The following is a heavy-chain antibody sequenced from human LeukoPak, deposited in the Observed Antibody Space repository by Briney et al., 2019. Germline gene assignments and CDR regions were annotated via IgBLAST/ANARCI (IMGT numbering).Heavy chain of an antibody. J-gene: IGHJ6*03. V-gene: IGHV1-69*05. CDR1: GGTFSSYA. D-gene: IGHD2-15*01. CDR2: IIPIFGTA. Sequence: ASVKVSCKASGGTFSSYAISWVRQAPGQGLERMGGIIPIFGTANYAQKFQGRVTITTDESTSTAYMELSSLRSEDAAVYYCARTIAVLNYYYYYMDVWGKGTTVTVSS. CDR3: ARTIAVLNYYYYYMDV.